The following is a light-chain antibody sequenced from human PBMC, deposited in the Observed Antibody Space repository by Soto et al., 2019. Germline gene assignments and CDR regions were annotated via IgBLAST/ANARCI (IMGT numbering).Light chain of an antibody. CDR1: SNDIGGYNY. J-gene: IGLJ3*02. CDR3: TSYAGSNNLV. CDR2: EVN. V-gene: IGLV2-8*01. Sequence: QSALTQPPSASGSPGQSVTISCTGTSNDIGGYNYVSWYQQHPGKAPKLLIYEVNYRASGVPDRFSGSKSGNTASLTVSGLEAEDESDYYCTSYAGSNNLVFGGGTKLTVL.